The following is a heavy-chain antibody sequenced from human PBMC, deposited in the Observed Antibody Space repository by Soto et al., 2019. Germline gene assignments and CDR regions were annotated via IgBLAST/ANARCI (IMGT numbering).Heavy chain of an antibody. D-gene: IGHD1-26*01. J-gene: IGHJ4*02. CDR3: ARLLDINSWPLDF. Sequence: PSETLSLTCTVSGGSMRRSSYYWGWIRQTPGTGLEWIASISYSGMPYYRHSLKGRVAISLDRSQNQFSLTLTSVTAADTAIYYCARLLDINSWPLDFWGQGTLVTVSS. CDR1: GGSMRRSSYY. V-gene: IGHV4-39*07. CDR2: ISYSGMP.